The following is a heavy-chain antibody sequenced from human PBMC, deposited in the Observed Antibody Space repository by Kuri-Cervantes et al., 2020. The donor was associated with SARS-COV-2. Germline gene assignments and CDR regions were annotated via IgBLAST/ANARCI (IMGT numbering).Heavy chain of an antibody. CDR3: ARQMMSSITIFGVVITRNWFDP. V-gene: IGHV4-59*01. CDR2: IHYSGST. CDR1: GGSISSYY. J-gene: IGHJ5*02. Sequence: ESLKISCTVSGGSISSYYWSWVRQPPGKGLEWIGNIHYSGSTNYNPSLKSRVTISVDTSKNQLSLRLSSVTAADTAVYYCARQMMSSITIFGVVITRNWFDPWGQGNLVTVSS. D-gene: IGHD3-3*01.